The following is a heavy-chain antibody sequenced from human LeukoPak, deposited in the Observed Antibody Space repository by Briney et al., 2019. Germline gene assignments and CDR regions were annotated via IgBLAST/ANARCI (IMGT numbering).Heavy chain of an antibody. CDR3: ARGEATIPYYYYYGMDV. CDR2: MNPNSGNT. D-gene: IGHD5-12*01. Sequence: ASVKVSCKASGYTFTGYDINWVRQATGQGLEWMGWMNPNSGNTGYAQKFQGRVTMTRNTSISTAYMELSSLRSEDTAVYYCARGEATIPYYYYYGMDVWGQGTTVTVSS. CDR1: GYTFTGYD. V-gene: IGHV1-8*01. J-gene: IGHJ6*02.